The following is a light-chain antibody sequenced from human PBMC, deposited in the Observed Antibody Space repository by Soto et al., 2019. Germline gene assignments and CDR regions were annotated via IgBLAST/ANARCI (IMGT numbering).Light chain of an antibody. CDR2: GNS. J-gene: IGLJ1*01. CDR3: KSYDSCLSGFYV. Sequence: QSVLTQPPSVSGAPGQRVTISCTGSSSNIGAGYDVHWYQQLPGTAPKLLIYGNSDRPSGVPDRFSGSKSGTSASLAITGLQAEYEADYYCKSYDSCLSGFYVFGNGTKVTVL. V-gene: IGLV1-40*01. CDR1: SSNIGAGYD.